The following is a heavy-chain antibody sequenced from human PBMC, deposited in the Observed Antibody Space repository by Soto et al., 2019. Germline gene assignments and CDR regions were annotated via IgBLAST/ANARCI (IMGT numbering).Heavy chain of an antibody. CDR2: IYPGNSDI. J-gene: IGHJ6*02. CDR1: GYSFTTYW. D-gene: IGHD3-16*01. CDR3: ARLGIWSYGMDV. V-gene: IGHV5-51*01. Sequence: PGESLKISCQGSGYSFTTYWIGWVRQMPGKGLEWMGIIYPGNSDIRYSPSFQGQVTISADKSISTAYLKWSGLKASDTAMSYCARLGIWSYGMDVWGQGTTVTVSS.